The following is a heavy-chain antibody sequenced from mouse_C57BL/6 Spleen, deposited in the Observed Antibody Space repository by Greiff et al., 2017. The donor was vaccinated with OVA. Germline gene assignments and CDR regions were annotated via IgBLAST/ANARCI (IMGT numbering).Heavy chain of an antibody. Sequence: QVQLKQSGAELVKPGASVKMSCKASGYTFTSYWITWVKQRPGQGLEWIGDIYPGSGSTNYNEKFKSKATLTVDTSSSTAYMQLSSLTSEDSAVYYCATKVEAMDYWGQGTSVTVSS. V-gene: IGHV1-55*01. CDR3: ATKVEAMDY. J-gene: IGHJ4*01. CDR1: GYTFTSYW. CDR2: IYPGSGST.